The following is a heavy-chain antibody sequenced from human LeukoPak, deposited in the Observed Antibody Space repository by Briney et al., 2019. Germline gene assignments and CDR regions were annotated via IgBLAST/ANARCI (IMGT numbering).Heavy chain of an antibody. Sequence: PSETLSLTCSVSGGSIFADYWSWIRQPPGKGLEWIGYIYYSGSAHYNPSLKSRITISVDTSKNQFSLKQSCVTAADTAVYFCARGPYSYDSSGAFDIWGQGTMVTVSS. J-gene: IGHJ3*02. CDR3: ARGPYSYDSSGAFDI. CDR2: IYYSGSA. V-gene: IGHV4-59*08. CDR1: GGSIFADY. D-gene: IGHD3-22*01.